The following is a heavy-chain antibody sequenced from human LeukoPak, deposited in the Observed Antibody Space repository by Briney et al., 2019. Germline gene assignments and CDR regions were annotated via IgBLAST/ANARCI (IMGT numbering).Heavy chain of an antibody. V-gene: IGHV3-74*01. CDR3: IKSGNSVLIAAHSPFDY. J-gene: IGHJ4*02. CDR1: GFTFSSYW. D-gene: IGHD2-15*01. CDR2: INTDGSST. Sequence: GGSLRLSCAASGFTFSSYWMHWVRQAPGKGLVWVSRINTDGSSTSYADSVKGRFTISRDNAKNTLYLQMNSLRAEDTALYYCIKSGNSVLIAAHSPFDYWGQGALVTVSS.